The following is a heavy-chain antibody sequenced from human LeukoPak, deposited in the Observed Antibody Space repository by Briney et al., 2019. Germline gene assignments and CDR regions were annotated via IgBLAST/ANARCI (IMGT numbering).Heavy chain of an antibody. CDR1: GGTLSSYA. Sequence: ASVKVSCKASGGTLSSYAISWVRQAPGQGLEWMGGIIPIFGTANYAQKFRGRVTITADESTSTAYMELSSLRSEDTAVYYCAIEGYDSSGYYYPWDYWGQGTLVTVSS. D-gene: IGHD3-22*01. V-gene: IGHV1-69*13. J-gene: IGHJ4*02. CDR3: AIEGYDSSGYYYPWDY. CDR2: IIPIFGTA.